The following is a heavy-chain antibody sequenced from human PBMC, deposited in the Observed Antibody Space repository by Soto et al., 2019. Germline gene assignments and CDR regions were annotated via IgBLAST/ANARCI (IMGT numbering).Heavy chain of an antibody. CDR1: GGSISSSSYY. D-gene: IGHD1-26*01. CDR2: IYYSGST. Sequence: SETLSLTCTVSGGSISSSSYYWGWIRQPPGKGLEWIGSIYYSGSTYYNPSLKSRVTISVDTSKNQFSLKLSSVTAADTAVYYCARLSWELPTAYFDYWGQGTLVTVSS. CDR3: ARLSWELPTAYFDY. V-gene: IGHV4-39*01. J-gene: IGHJ4*02.